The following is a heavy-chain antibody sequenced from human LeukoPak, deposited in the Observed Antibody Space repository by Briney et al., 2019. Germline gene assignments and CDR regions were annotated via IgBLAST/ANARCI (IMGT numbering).Heavy chain of an antibody. D-gene: IGHD6-19*01. J-gene: IGHJ4*02. Sequence: GEPLKISCKGSGYSFSTYWIAWARQMPGKGLEWMGIIYPGDSDTRYRPSFQGQVTISADKSISAAYLQWSSLKASDTAMYYCARWPGTAVAGRFDYWGQGTLVTVSS. CDR3: ARWPGTAVAGRFDY. CDR2: IYPGDSDT. CDR1: GYSFSTYW. V-gene: IGHV5-51*01.